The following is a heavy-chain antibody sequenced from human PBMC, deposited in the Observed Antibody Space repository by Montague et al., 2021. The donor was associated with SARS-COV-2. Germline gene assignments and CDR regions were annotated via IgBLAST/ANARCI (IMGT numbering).Heavy chain of an antibody. CDR1: GFTFSTYA. D-gene: IGHD2/OR15-2a*01. V-gene: IGHV3-23*01. CDR2: ISSGGNK. J-gene: IGHJ4*02. CDR3: AKNFPGQFYFDD. Sequence: SLRLSCAASGFTFSTYAMNWVRQAPGEGLEWVSGISSGGNKYHADSVKGRFTISRDDSRNTLYLQMHSLRAEDTAMYYCAKNFPGQFYFDDWGQGTLVAVSS.